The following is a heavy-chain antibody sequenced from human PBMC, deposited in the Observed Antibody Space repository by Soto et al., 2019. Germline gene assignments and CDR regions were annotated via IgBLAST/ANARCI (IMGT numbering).Heavy chain of an antibody. CDR2: ISSSGSTI. CDR1: GFTFSSYE. D-gene: IGHD3-9*01. J-gene: IGHJ5*02. CDR3: ARGTYDIFRSWFDP. Sequence: HPGGSLRLSCAASGFTFSSYEMNWVRQAPGKGLEWVSYISSSGSTIYYADSVKGRFTISRDNAKNSLYLQVNSLRAEDTAVYYCARGTYDIFRSWFDPWGQGTLVTVSS. V-gene: IGHV3-48*03.